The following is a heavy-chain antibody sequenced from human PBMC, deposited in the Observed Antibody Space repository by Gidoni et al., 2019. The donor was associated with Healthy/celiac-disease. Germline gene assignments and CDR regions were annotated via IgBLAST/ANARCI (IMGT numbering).Heavy chain of an antibody. D-gene: IGHD4-4*01. Sequence: LVQSGAAVKKPGSSVKVSCTPSGGTFRSYAISWVRQAPGQGLECMGGIIPIFGTANYAQKFQGRVTITADEATSTAYMELSSLRSEDTAVYDCARGYSNPDYYYYGMDVWGQGTTVTVSS. CDR2: IIPIFGTA. J-gene: IGHJ6*02. V-gene: IGHV1-69*01. CDR1: GGTFRSYA. CDR3: ARGYSNPDYYYYGMDV.